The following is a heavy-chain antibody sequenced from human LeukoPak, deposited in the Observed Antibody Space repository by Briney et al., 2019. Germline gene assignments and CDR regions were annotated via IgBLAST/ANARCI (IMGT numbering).Heavy chain of an antibody. Sequence: GGSLRLSCAASGFTFSTYIMNWVRQTPGKGLEWVSSIGTSTSYIYYADSVRGRFTISRDNAKNSMYLQMDSLRADDTAVYYCARDQGGTTPIDYWGQGTLVTVSS. CDR3: ARDQGGTTPIDY. CDR2: IGTSTSYI. V-gene: IGHV3-21*01. CDR1: GFTFSTYI. D-gene: IGHD1-1*01. J-gene: IGHJ4*02.